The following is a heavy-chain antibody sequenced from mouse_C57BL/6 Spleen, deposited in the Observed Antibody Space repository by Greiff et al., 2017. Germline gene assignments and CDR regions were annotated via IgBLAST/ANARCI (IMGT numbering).Heavy chain of an antibody. V-gene: IGHV1-36*01. CDR2: VYPYNGGT. J-gene: IGHJ4*01. Sequence: EVKLVESGPVLVKPGPSVKISCKASGFTFTDYYMHWVKQSHGKSLEWIGLVYPYNGGTSYNQKFKGKATLTVDTSSSTAYMELNSLTSEDSAVYYCARGKTRDYYAMDYWGQGTSVTVSS. CDR1: GFTFTDYY. CDR3: ARGKTRDYYAMDY.